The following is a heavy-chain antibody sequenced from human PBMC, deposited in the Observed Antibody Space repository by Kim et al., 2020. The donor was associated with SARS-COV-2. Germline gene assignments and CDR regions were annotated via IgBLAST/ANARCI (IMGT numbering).Heavy chain of an antibody. Sequence: KYYADSVTGRLTISRENCRTTLYLQMDSPRAADTAVYYCAAGYSSSWYAIWGQGTLVTVSS. J-gene: IGHJ4*02. V-gene: IGHV3-33*01. CDR2: K. CDR3: AAGYSSSWYAI. D-gene: IGHD6-13*01.